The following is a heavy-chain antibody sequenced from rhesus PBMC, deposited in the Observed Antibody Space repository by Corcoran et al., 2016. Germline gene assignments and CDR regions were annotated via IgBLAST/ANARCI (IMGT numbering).Heavy chain of an antibody. CDR2: ISGSSGST. J-gene: IGHJ4*01. CDR3: ARPGGGNHLDF. CDR1: GYSLRSVYS. D-gene: IGHD3-34*01. V-gene: IGHV4-99*01. Sequence: QVQLQESGPGLVKPSETLSLPCAVSGYSLRSVYSWGWIRPPPGKGLEYIGYISGSSGSTYYNPSLKSRVTISKDTSKNQFSLKVSAVTAADTAVYYCARPGGGNHLDFWGQGVLVTVSS.